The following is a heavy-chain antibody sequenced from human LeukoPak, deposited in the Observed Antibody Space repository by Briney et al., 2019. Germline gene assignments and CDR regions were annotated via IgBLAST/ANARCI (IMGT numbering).Heavy chain of an antibody. D-gene: IGHD6-13*01. Sequence: SVKVSCKASGGTFSSYAISWVRQAPGQGLEWMGGIIPIFGTANYAQKFQGRVTITTDESTSTAYMELSSLRSEDTAVYYCARGIAAAGTGYYYYYMDVWGKGTTVTVSS. CDR3: ARGIAAAGTGYYYYYMDV. CDR2: IIPIFGTA. V-gene: IGHV1-69*05. CDR1: GGTFSSYA. J-gene: IGHJ6*03.